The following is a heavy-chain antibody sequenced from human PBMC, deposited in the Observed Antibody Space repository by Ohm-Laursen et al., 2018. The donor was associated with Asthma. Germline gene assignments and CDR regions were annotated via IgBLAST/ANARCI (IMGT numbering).Heavy chain of an antibody. J-gene: IGHJ4*02. CDR2: ISSSSNYI. Sequence: SLRLSCAASGFTFSSYSMNWVRQAPGKGLEWVSSISSSSNYIYYADSVKGRFTISRDNANNSLHLQMNSLRAEDTAVYYCARIGSFSAGIYFDSWGQGTLVTVSS. CDR3: ARIGSFSAGIYFDS. V-gene: IGHV3-21*04. D-gene: IGHD6-19*01. CDR1: GFTFSSYS.